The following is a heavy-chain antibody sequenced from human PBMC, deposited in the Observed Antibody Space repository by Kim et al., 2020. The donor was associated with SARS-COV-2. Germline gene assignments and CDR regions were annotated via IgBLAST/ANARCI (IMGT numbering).Heavy chain of an antibody. CDR1: GGSFSGYY. CDR2: INHSGST. J-gene: IGHJ6*03. CDR3: ARNGLRPDSRRDGLQYYYYYMDV. D-gene: IGHD5-12*01. V-gene: IGHV4-34*01. Sequence: SETLSLTCAVYGGSFSGYYWSWIRQPPGKGLEWIGEINHSGSTNYNPSLKSRVTISVDTSKNQFSLKLSSVTAADTAVYYCARNGLRPDSRRDGLQYYYYYMDVWGKGTTVTVSS.